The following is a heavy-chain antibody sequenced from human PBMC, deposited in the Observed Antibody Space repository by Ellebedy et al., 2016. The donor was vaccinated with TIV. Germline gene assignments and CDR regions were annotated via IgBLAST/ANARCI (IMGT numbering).Heavy chain of an antibody. CDR1: GYTFTSYA. D-gene: IGHD3-16*02. J-gene: IGHJ6*02. CDR2: INPGGGGT. V-gene: IGHV1-46*01. CDR3: ARAPLSGVFYGMDV. Sequence: AASVKVSCKTSGYTFTSYAISWVRQAPGQGLEWMGIINPGGGGTSYAQKFQGRVTMTRDTSTSTVYMELSSLSSEDTALYYCARAPLSGVFYGMDVWGQGTTVTVSS.